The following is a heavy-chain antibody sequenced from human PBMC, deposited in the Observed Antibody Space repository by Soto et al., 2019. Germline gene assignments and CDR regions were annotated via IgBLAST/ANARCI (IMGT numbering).Heavy chain of an antibody. Sequence: EVQLVESGGGLVKPGGSLRLSCAASGFTFSSYSMNWVRQAPGKGLEWVSSISSSSSYIYYADSVKGRFTISRDNAKNSLYLQMNSLRAEDTAVYYCARDSGDGDYAGYYYMDVWGKGTTVTVSS. V-gene: IGHV3-21*01. CDR3: ARDSGDGDYAGYYYMDV. D-gene: IGHD4-17*01. CDR1: GFTFSSYS. J-gene: IGHJ6*03. CDR2: ISSSSSYI.